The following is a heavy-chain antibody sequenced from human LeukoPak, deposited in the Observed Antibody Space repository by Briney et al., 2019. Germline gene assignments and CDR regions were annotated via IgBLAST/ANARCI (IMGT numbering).Heavy chain of an antibody. D-gene: IGHD6-13*01. V-gene: IGHV3-30*03. CDR2: ISYDGSNK. Sequence: GGSLRLSCAASGFTFSSYAMSWVRQAPGKGLEWVAVISYDGSNKYYADSVKGRFTISRDNSKNTLYLQMNSLRAEDTAVYYCATGVSSSWYDYWGQGTLVTVSS. CDR3: ATGVSSSWYDY. CDR1: GFTFSSYA. J-gene: IGHJ4*02.